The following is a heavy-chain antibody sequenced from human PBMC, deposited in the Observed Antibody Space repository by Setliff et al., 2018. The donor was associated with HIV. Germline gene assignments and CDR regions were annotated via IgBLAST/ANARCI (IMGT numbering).Heavy chain of an antibody. J-gene: IGHJ5*02. CDR1: GYSISSGYY. CDR3: AREHVVVPAAMGVGEMSFDP. D-gene: IGHD2-2*01. Sequence: PSETLSLTCAVSGYSISSGYYWGWIRQPPGKGLEWIGSIYRSGSTYYNPSLKSRVTISVDTSKNQFSLKLSSVTAADTAVYYCAREHVVVPAAMGVGEMSFDPWGQGTLVTVSS. V-gene: IGHV4-38-2*02. CDR2: IYRSGST.